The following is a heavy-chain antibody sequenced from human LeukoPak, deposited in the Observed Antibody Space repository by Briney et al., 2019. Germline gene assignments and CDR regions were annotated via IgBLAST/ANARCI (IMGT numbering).Heavy chain of an antibody. CDR1: GGSISSYY. CDR2: IYYSGST. D-gene: IGHD5-12*01. J-gene: IGHJ4*02. CDR3: ARRDSGKLLDY. Sequence: PSETLSLTCTVSGGSISSYYWSWIRQPPGKGLEWIGYIYYSGSTNYNPSLKSRVTISVDTSKNQFSLKLSSVTAADTAVYYCARRDSGKLLDYWGQGTLVTVSS. V-gene: IGHV4-59*08.